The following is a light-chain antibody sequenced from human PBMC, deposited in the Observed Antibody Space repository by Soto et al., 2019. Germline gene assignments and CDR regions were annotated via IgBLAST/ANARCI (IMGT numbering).Light chain of an antibody. V-gene: IGLV2-14*02. Sequence: QSALTQPASVSGSPGQSITISCIGTSSDVGSYNLVSWYQQHPGKAPKVLIYEVSERPSGVSNRFSGSKSGNTASLTISGLQAEDEADYYCSSYTISSTYVFGSGTKVTVL. J-gene: IGLJ1*01. CDR3: SSYTISSTYV. CDR1: SSDVGSYNL. CDR2: EVS.